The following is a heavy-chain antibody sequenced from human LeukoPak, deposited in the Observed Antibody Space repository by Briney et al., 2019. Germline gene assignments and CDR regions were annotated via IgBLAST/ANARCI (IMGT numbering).Heavy chain of an antibody. CDR3: AAGRAAAGTLYYFDY. V-gene: IGHV1-58*02. CDR1: GFTFTSSA. CDR2: IVVGSGNT. J-gene: IGHJ4*02. D-gene: IGHD6-13*01. Sequence: SVKDSCKASGFTFTSSAMQWVRQARGQRLEWIGWIVVGSGNTNYAQKFQERVTITRDMSTSTAYMELSSLRSEDTAVYYCAAGRAAAGTLYYFDYWGQGTLVTVSS.